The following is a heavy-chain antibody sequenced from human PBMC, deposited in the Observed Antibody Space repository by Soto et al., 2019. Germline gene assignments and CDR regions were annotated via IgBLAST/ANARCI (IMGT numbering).Heavy chain of an antibody. D-gene: IGHD6-25*01. CDR3: TADIPNISANYGMDV. Sequence: EEQLVESGGGLVEPGGSLRLSCAASGFIFSNTWINWVRQAPGQRLEWVGRIKTKIEGGTTNYAAPVKGRFTVSGDDSKNTVNLNMNSLRTEDTAVYYCTADIPNISANYGMDVWGQGTTVTVSS. V-gene: IGHV3-15*07. CDR1: GFIFSNTW. CDR2: IKTKIEGGTT. J-gene: IGHJ6*02.